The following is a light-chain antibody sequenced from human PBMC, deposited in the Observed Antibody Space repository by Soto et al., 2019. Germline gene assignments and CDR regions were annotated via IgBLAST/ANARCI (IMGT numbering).Light chain of an antibody. CDR1: SSNIGNNY. CDR2: DNN. CDR3: GTWDNSLSVL. J-gene: IGLJ2*01. Sequence: QSVLTQAPSVSAAPGQKVTISCSGSSSNIGNNYVSWYQQLPGTAPKLLIYDNNKRPSGIPDRFSGSKSGTSATLGITGLQTGDEADYYCGTWDNSLSVLFGGGTKLTVL. V-gene: IGLV1-51*01.